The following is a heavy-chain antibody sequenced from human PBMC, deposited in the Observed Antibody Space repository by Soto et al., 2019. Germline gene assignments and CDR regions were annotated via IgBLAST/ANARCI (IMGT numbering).Heavy chain of an antibody. J-gene: IGHJ4*02. V-gene: IGHV4-39*01. Sequence: SATRSLTCTVGGISVSTSDYDWGWVRQPAGRGLDWMGNIYYSGSTFYNPSLRSRVTLSVHTSKNQFPLRLNSVTVADTAVYFCAGFLVPASRNSDSDSCGQGTLVTVSS. CDR2: IYYSGST. CDR1: GISVSTSDYD. D-gene: IGHD6-13*01. CDR3: AGFLVPASRNSDSDS.